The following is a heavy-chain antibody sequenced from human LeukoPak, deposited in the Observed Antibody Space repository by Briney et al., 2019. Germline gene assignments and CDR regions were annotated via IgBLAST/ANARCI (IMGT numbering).Heavy chain of an antibody. CDR1: GFTFSRYW. CDR2: IKEDGSEK. J-gene: IGHJ3*02. CDR3: AREGGYSGYAPGSDAFDI. V-gene: IGHV3-7*04. Sequence: GGSLRLSCAASGFTFSRYWMSWVRQAPGKGLEWVANIKEDGSEKYYVDFVKGRFTISRDNAKNSLYLQMNSLRAEDTAIYYCAREGGYSGYAPGSDAFDIWGQGTKVTVSS. D-gene: IGHD5-12*01.